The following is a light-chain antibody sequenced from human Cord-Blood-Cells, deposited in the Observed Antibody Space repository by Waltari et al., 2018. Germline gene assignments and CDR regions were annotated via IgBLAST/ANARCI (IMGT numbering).Light chain of an antibody. CDR3: SSYTSSSTYV. CDR1: SSDGGPYIS. V-gene: IGLV2-14*01. J-gene: IGLJ1*01. Sequence: HSALTQPASVSRAPGQPITISCTGTSSDGGPYISVSWYQQHPGKAPKLMIYDVSNRPSGVSNRFSGSKSGNTASLTISGLQAEDEADYYCSSYTSSSTYVFGTGTKVTVL. CDR2: DVS.